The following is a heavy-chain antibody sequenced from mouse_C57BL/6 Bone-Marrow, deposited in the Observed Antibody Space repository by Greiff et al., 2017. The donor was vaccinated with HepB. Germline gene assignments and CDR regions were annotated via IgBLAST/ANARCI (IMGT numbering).Heavy chain of an antibody. CDR3: ARPWYGSSYGYAMDY. Sequence: VQLQQPGAELVKPGASVKMSCKASGYTFTSYWITWVKQRPGQGLEWIGDIYPGSGSTNYNEKFKSKATLTVDTSSSTAYMQLSSLTSEDSAVYYCARPWYGSSYGYAMDYWGQGTSVTVSS. V-gene: IGHV1-55*01. J-gene: IGHJ4*01. D-gene: IGHD1-1*01. CDR1: GYTFTSYW. CDR2: IYPGSGST.